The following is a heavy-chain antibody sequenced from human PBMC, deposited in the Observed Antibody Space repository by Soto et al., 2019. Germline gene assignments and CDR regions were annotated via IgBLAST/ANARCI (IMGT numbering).Heavy chain of an antibody. CDR3: ARDRYDNTGWYGWFDP. D-gene: IGHD6-19*01. CDR1: GGSISSSSYY. J-gene: IGHJ5*02. Sequence: SETLSLTCTVSGGSISSSSYYWGWIRQPPGKGPEWIGSIYYSGSTYYNPSLKSRVTISVDTSKNQFSLKLSSVTAADTAVYYCARDRYDNTGWYGWFDPWGQGTLVTVSS. V-gene: IGHV4-39*07. CDR2: IYYSGST.